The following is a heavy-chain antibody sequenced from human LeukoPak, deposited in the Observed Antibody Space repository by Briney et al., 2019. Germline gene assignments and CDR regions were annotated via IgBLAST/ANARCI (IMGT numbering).Heavy chain of an antibody. CDR2: IYHSGST. Sequence: SETLSLTCSVSGYSISSGYYWGWIRQPPGKGLEWIGSIYHSGSTYYNPSLKSRVTISVDTSKNQFSLKLSSVTAADTAVYYCARARWSSGMDVWGKGTTVTVSS. V-gene: IGHV4-38-2*02. J-gene: IGHJ6*04. CDR3: ARARWSSGMDV. D-gene: IGHD4-23*01. CDR1: GYSISSGYY.